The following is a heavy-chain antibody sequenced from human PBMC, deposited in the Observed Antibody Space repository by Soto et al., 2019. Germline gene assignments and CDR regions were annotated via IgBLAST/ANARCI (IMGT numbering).Heavy chain of an antibody. CDR1: GFTFSSYW. CDR3: AREGITMVRGAVYYYYGMDV. V-gene: IGHV3-7*01. J-gene: IGHJ6*02. D-gene: IGHD3-10*01. CDR2: IKQDGSEK. Sequence: EVQLVESGGGLVQPGGSLRLSCAASGFTFSSYWMSWVRQAPGKGLEWVANIKQDGSEKYYVDSVKGRFTISRDNAKNTLYLQMNSLRDEDTAVYYCAREGITMVRGAVYYYYGMDVWGQGTTVTVSS.